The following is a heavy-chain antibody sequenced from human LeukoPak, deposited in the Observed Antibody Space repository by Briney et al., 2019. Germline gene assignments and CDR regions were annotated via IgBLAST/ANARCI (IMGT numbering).Heavy chain of an antibody. CDR2: IKQDGREK. CDR3: ARDRDVAAAGRYNWFDP. CDR1: GFTLSCYW. V-gene: IGHV3-7*03. J-gene: IGHJ5*02. D-gene: IGHD6-13*01. Sequence: GGSLRLSFAASGFTLSCYWMGWVRQAPGKGLEWVANIKQDGREKYSVDSVQGRFTISRDNAKNSLYVQMNSLRSDDTAVYYCARDRDVAAAGRYNWFDPWGQGTLVTVSS.